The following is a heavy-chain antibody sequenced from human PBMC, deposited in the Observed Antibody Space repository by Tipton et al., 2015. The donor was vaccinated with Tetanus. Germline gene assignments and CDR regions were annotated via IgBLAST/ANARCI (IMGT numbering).Heavy chain of an antibody. V-gene: IGHV6-1*01. Sequence: GLVKPSQTLSLTCAISGDFVSSNSAAWNWIRQSPSRGLEWLGRTYYRSKWYFDYAVSVQSRITINPDTSTNQFSLQLNSVTPEDTAVYYCAREDGGPTLDYFDSWGQGALVIVSS. CDR1: GDFVSSNSAA. CDR2: TYYRSKWYF. J-gene: IGHJ4*02. CDR3: AREDGGPTLDYFDS. D-gene: IGHD3-16*01.